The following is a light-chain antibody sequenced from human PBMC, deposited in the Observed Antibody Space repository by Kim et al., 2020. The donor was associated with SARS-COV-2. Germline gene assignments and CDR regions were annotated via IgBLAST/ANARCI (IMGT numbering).Light chain of an antibody. CDR3: MQGLQRLYS. Sequence: LVMTQTPLSLSVTPGQPASISCKSSQSLLHSDGKISLYWYLQKPGQPPQLLIYEVSKRFSGVPERFSGSGSGTDFTLKISRVKAEDVGLYYCMQGLQRLYSFGQGTKLEIK. J-gene: IGKJ2*03. V-gene: IGKV2D-29*01. CDR2: EVS. CDR1: QSLLHSDGKIS.